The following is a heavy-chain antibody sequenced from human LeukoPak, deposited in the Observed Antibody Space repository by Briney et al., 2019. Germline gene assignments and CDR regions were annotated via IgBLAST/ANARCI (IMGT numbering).Heavy chain of an antibody. CDR1: GFTVSCNY. Sequence: PGGSLRLSCAASGFTVSCNYMSWVRQATGRGVEWVSVFYSGCSTYYAGSVKGRFTISRDNSKNTLYLQMHSMRDEDTAVYYCGRFFRGYSGGWYIYFDYWGQGTLVTVSS. D-gene: IGHD6-19*01. J-gene: IGHJ4*02. CDR2: FYSGCST. V-gene: IGHV3-53*01. CDR3: GRFFRGYSGGWYIYFDY.